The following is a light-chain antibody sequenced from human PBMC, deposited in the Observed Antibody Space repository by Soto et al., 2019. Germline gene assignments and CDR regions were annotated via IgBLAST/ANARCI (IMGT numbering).Light chain of an antibody. CDR3: QQYGSSMWT. Sequence: EIVLTQAPDTLPVSPGEVATLSCWASQSVSSNLAWYQQKPGQAPRLLIYGASSRDTGIRDKFSGSGSGTEFTRTISRLEPEDFAVSYCQQYGSSMWTFGQGTKVDIK. CDR2: GAS. V-gene: IGKV3-20*01. CDR1: QSVSSN. J-gene: IGKJ1*01.